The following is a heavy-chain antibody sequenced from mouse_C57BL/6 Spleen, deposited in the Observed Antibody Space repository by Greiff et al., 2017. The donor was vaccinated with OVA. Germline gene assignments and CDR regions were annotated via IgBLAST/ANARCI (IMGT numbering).Heavy chain of an antibody. CDR2: INPSNGGT. CDR3: ARYDYDYYAMDY. CDR1: GYTFTSYW. J-gene: IGHJ4*01. Sequence: VQLQQPGTELVKPGASVKLSCKASGYTFTSYWMHWVKQRPGRGLEWIGNINPSNGGTNYNEKFKSKATLTVDKSSSTAYMQLSSLTSEDSAVYYCARYDYDYYAMDYWGQGTSVTVSS. V-gene: IGHV1-53*01. D-gene: IGHD2-4*01.